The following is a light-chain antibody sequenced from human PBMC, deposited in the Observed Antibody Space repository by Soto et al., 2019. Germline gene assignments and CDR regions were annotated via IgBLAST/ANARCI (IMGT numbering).Light chain of an antibody. CDR3: QTHRRSLPNY. J-gene: IGKJ2*01. CDR1: RSVSNNG. V-gene: IGKV3-20*01. CDR2: GSS. Sequence: VLTQSPGTLSCFRGGIATLACSASRSVSNNGLARYQPKPGQAPSLLISGSSSRATGIPDRFSGSPSGTHISPTITRLETEPLADYCGQTHRRSLPNYFGTGNKVAIK.